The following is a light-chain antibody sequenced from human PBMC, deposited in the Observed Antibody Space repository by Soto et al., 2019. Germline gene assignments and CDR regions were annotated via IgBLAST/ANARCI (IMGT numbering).Light chain of an antibody. CDR2: EVT. V-gene: IGLV2-8*01. CDR3: SSYAGSNTVL. Sequence: QSALTQPPSASGSPGQSVTISCTGTSSDVGGYLYVSWYQQLPGKAPKLMIFEVTKRPSGVPDRFSGSKSGNTASLTVSGLQAEDEANYYCSSYAGSNTVLFGGGTKLTVL. CDR1: SSDVGGYLY. J-gene: IGLJ2*01.